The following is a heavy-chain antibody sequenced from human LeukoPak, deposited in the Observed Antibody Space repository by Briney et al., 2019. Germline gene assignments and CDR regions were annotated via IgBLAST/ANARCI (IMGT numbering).Heavy chain of an antibody. J-gene: IGHJ4*02. V-gene: IGHV1-69*01. CDR1: GGTFIRYA. CDR2: ITPIFGTP. Sequence: SVKVSCTASGGTFIRYAFSWVRQAPGQGLEWMGGITPIFGTPDYAQKFQGRVTISADESTSTAYMELSRLRFEDTAVYYCARIPYYDSSGYVDYWGQGTLVTVSS. D-gene: IGHD3-22*01. CDR3: ARIPYYDSSGYVDY.